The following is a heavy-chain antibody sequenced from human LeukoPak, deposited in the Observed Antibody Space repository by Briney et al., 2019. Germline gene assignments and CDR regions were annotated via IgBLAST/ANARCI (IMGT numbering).Heavy chain of an antibody. J-gene: IGHJ6*03. Sequence: SGGSLRLSCAASGFTFDDYAMHWVRQAPGKGLEWVSGISWNSGSIGYADSVKGRFTISRDNAKNSLYLQMSSLRADDTAIYYCARAGGLRYMDVWGKGTAVTVSS. V-gene: IGHV3-9*01. CDR3: ARAGGLRYMDV. CDR2: ISWNSGSI. CDR1: GFTFDDYA.